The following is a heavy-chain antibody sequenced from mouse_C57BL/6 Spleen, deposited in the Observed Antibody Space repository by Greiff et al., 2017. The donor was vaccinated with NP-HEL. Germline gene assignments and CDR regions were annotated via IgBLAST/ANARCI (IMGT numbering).Heavy chain of an antibody. J-gene: IGHJ2*01. CDR2: ISGGGGNT. D-gene: IGHD2-5*01. CDR3: AKSSKTGDY. Sequence: EVQGVESGGGLVKPGGSLKLSCAASGFTFSSYTMSWVRQTPEKRLEWVATISGGGGNTYYPDSVKGRFTISRDNAKNTLYLQMSSLRSEDTALYYCAKSSKTGDYWGQGTTLTVSS. V-gene: IGHV5-9*01. CDR1: GFTFSSYT.